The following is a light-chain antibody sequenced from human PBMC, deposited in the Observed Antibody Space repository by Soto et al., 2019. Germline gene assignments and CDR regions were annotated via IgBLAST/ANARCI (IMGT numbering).Light chain of an antibody. J-gene: IGLJ3*02. V-gene: IGLV1-47*01. CDR3: AVWDDSLSGVV. CDR1: SSNIGSNY. Sequence: QSVLTQPPSASGTPGQTVTISSSGSSSNIGSNYVFWYQHLPGTAPQLLIYGNNQRPSGVPDRFSGSRSGTSASLAISGRRPEDEADYYCAVWDDSLSGVVFGGGTKLTVL. CDR2: GNN.